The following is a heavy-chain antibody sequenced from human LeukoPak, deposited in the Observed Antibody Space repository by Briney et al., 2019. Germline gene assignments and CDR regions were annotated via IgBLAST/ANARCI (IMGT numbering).Heavy chain of an antibody. D-gene: IGHD1-26*01. CDR2: ISVSGGST. V-gene: IGHV3-23*01. CDR3: AKGSGSYPFDY. CDR1: GFTFSSSS. J-gene: IGHJ4*02. Sequence: PGGSLRLSCAASGFTFSSSSMNWVRQAPGKGLEWVSAISVSGGSTYYADSVKGRFTISRDSSKNTLYLQMNSLRAEDTAVYYCAKGSGSYPFDYWGQGTLVTVSS.